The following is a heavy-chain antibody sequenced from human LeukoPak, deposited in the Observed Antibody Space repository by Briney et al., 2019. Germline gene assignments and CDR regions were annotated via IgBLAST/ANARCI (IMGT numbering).Heavy chain of an antibody. V-gene: IGHV4-39*07. CDR3: ATGMGSGEMATTIPAS. D-gene: IGHD5-24*01. CDR1: GGSISSSSYY. CDR2: IYYSGST. J-gene: IGHJ5*02. Sequence: PSETLSLTCTVSGGSISSSSYYWGWIRQPPGKGLEWIGSIYYSGSTYYNPSLKSRVTISVDTSKNQFSLKLSSVTAADTAVYYCATGMGSGEMATTIPASWGQGTLVTVSS.